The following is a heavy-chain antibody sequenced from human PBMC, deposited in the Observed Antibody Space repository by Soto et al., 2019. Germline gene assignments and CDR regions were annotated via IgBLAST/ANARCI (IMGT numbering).Heavy chain of an antibody. V-gene: IGHV4-31*03. CDR2: IYYSGST. Sequence: PSETLSLTCTVSGGFVSSGGYYWGWIRQHPGKGLEWIGYIYYSGSTYYNPSLKSRVTISVDTPKNQFSLKLSSVTAADTAVYYCARSVFPWGQGTLVTVSS. CDR1: GGFVSSGGYY. J-gene: IGHJ5*02. CDR3: ARSVFP.